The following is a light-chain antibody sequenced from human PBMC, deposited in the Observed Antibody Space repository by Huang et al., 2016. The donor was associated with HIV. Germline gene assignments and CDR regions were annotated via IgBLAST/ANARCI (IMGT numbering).Light chain of an antibody. CDR1: QSVNSGY. V-gene: IGKV3-20*01. Sequence: EIVLTQSPGTLSLSPGERATLSCRASQSVNSGYLAWYQQKPGQAPRLLIHGASSRATGIPGRFSGSGSGTDFTLTISRLQPEDFAVYFCQQYGSSPGTFGQGTKVEMK. J-gene: IGKJ1*01. CDR2: GAS. CDR3: QQYGSSPGT.